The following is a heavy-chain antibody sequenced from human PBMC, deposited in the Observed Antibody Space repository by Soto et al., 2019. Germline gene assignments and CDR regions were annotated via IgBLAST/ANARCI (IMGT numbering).Heavy chain of an antibody. D-gene: IGHD1-1*01. Sequence: SVKVSCTASGGTFSSYAISWVRQAPGQGLEWMGGIIPIFGTANYAQKFQGRVTITADESTSTAYMELSSLRSEDTAVYYCATSANEVLDYWGQGTLVTVSS. CDR1: GGTFSSYA. CDR3: ATSANEVLDY. J-gene: IGHJ4*02. CDR2: IIPIFGTA. V-gene: IGHV1-69*13.